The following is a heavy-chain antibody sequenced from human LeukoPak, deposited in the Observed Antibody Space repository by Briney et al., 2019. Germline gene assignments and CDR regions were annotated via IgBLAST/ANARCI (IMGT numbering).Heavy chain of an antibody. Sequence: EASVKVSCKASGYTFTGYYMHWVRQAPGQGLEWMGWINPNSGGTNYAQKFQGRVTMTRDTSISTAYMELSRLRSDDTAVYYCAREDCSSTSCNNWFDPWGQGTLVIVSS. CDR2: INPNSGGT. V-gene: IGHV1-2*02. D-gene: IGHD2-2*01. J-gene: IGHJ5*02. CDR3: AREDCSSTSCNNWFDP. CDR1: GYTFTGYY.